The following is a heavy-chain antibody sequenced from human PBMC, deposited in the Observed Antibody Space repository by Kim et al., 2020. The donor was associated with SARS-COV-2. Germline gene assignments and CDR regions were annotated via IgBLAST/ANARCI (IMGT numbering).Heavy chain of an antibody. V-gene: IGHV3-33*01. CDR1: GFTFSSYG. Sequence: GGSLRLSCAASGFTFSSYGMHWVRQAPGKGLEWVAVIWYDGSNKYYADSVKGRFTISRDNSKNTLYLQMNSLRAEDTAVYYCARGAQYYDILTGYSAPERWDFDLWGRGTLVTVSS. D-gene: IGHD3-9*01. J-gene: IGHJ2*01. CDR2: IWYDGSNK. CDR3: ARGAQYYDILTGYSAPERWDFDL.